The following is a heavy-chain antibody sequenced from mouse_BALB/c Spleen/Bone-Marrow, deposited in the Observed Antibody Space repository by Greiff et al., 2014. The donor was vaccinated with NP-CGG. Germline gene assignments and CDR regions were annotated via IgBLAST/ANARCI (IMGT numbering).Heavy chain of an antibody. CDR3: ARGGDYHYFDY. CDR1: GYTFTNYD. V-gene: IGHV1S56*01. Sequence: QVQLQQSGPELVKPGALVKISCKASGYTFTNYDINWVKQRPGQGLEWIGWISLGDGNTKYNEKFKGKATLTADKSSSTAYMQLGSLTSENSAVYFCARGGDYHYFDYWGQGTTLTVSS. J-gene: IGHJ2*01. D-gene: IGHD2-4*01. CDR2: ISLGDGNT.